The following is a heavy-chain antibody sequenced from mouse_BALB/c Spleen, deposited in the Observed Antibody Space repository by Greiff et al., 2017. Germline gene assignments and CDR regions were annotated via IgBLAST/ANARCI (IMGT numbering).Heavy chain of an antibody. D-gene: IGHD4-1*01. Sequence: EVMLVESGGGLVQPGGSMKLSCVASGFTFSSYWMSWVRQSPEKGLEWVAEIRLKSDNYATHYAESVKGKFTISRDDSKSRLYLQMNSLRAEDTGIYYCTTGGGGSWFAYWGQGTLVTVSA. V-gene: IGHV6-6*02. CDR3: TTGGGGSWFAY. CDR2: IRLKSDNYAT. CDR1: GFTFSSYW. J-gene: IGHJ3*01.